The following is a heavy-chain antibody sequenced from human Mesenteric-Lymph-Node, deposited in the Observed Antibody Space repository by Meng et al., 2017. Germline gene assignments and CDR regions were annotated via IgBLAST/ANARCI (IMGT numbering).Heavy chain of an antibody. CDR2: ISGSASET. V-gene: IGHV3-21*01. CDR3: ASFIAAAGTHGYGY. Sequence: GGSLRLSCAASGFTFTGHWMTWVRRAPGKGLEWVSTISGSASETHYADSVKGRFTISRDNAKNSLYLQMNSLRAEDTAVYYCASFIAAAGTHGYGYWGQGTLVTVSS. D-gene: IGHD6-13*01. J-gene: IGHJ4*02. CDR1: GFTFTGHW.